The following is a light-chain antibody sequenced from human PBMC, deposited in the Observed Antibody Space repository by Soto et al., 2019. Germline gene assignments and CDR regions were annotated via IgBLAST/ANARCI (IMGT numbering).Light chain of an antibody. CDR2: GAS. J-gene: IGKJ1*01. CDR1: QGISKW. Sequence: DIQMTQSPSTRSASVGDRVTITCRASQGISKWLAWYQQKPGKAPKLLIYGASSLENGVPSRFSGSGSGTEFTLTISSLQPVDFATYFCQQYNSYDMWSFGQGTKVDLK. V-gene: IGKV1-5*01. CDR3: QQYNSYDMWS.